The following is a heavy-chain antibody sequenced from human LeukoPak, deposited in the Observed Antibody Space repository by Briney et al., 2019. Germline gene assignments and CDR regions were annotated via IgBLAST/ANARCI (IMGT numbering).Heavy chain of an antibody. Sequence: GWIRQPPGKGLEWIGSIYYSGSTYYNPSLKSRVTISVDTSKNQFSLKLSSVTAADTAVYYCARGMKGGYCSGGSCYPFDYWGQGTLVTVSS. V-gene: IGHV4-39*07. J-gene: IGHJ4*02. CDR3: ARGMKGGYCSGGSCYPFDY. D-gene: IGHD2-15*01. CDR2: IYYSGST.